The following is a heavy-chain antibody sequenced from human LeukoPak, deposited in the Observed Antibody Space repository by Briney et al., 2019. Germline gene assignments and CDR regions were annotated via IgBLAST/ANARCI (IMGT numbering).Heavy chain of an antibody. CDR2: ITGSSDNT. CDR1: GFTFSSHA. D-gene: IGHD1-14*01. Sequence: GGSLRLSCAASGFTFSSHAMSWVRQAPGKGLEWVSSITGSSDNTYYADSVKGRFTISRDNSKNSLYLQMNSLRAEDTAVYYCANTAGYKVYWGQGTLVTVSS. J-gene: IGHJ4*02. V-gene: IGHV3-23*01. CDR3: ANTAGYKVY.